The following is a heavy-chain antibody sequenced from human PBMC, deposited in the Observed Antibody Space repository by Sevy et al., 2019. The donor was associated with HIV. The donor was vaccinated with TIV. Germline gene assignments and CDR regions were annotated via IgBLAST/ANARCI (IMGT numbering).Heavy chain of an antibody. CDR1: GFTFSSYS. D-gene: IGHD3-22*01. J-gene: IGHJ6*02. CDR3: ARLYYYDSSGYSYYYYYGMHV. CDR2: ISSSSSYI. V-gene: IGHV3-21*01. Sequence: GGSLRLSCAASGFTFSSYSMNWVRQAPGKGLEWVSSISSSSSYIYYADSVKGRFTISRDNAKNSLYLQMNSLRAEDTAVYYCARLYYYDSSGYSYYYYYGMHVWGQGTTVTVSS.